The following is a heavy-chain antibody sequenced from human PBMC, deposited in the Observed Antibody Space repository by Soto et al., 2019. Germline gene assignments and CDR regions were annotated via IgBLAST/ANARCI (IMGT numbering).Heavy chain of an antibody. CDR2: IYPGDSDT. J-gene: IGHJ6*01. Sequence: QSLRHPCKGSAESLRRYWIGWVRQMPGKDLGRMGIIYPGDSDTRYSPSFQGQVTISADKSISTAYLQWSSLKASDTAMYYGESLYFLVIHPYY. D-gene: IGHD2-21*01. CDR3: ESLYFLVIHPYY. CDR1: AESLRRYW. V-gene: IGHV5-51*01.